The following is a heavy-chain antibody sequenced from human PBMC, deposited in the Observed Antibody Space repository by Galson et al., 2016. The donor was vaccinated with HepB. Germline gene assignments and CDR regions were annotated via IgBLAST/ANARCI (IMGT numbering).Heavy chain of an antibody. J-gene: IGHJ6*03. CDR1: GASISGTEYY. Sequence: LSLTCSVSGASISGTEYYWGWIRQPPGRGLEWIGSIYYTENTYYNPSLESRVTISVDMSKNQFSLRLSSVTAADTGVYYCATGIVVAGKYYYYYMDVWGKGTTVTVSS. CDR2: IYYTENT. D-gene: IGHD6-19*01. CDR3: ATGIVVAGKYYYYYMDV. V-gene: IGHV4-39*01.